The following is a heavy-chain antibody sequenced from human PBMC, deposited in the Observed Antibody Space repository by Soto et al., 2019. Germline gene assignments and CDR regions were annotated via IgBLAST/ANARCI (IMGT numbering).Heavy chain of an antibody. CDR2: ISGSSGST. J-gene: IGHJ4*01. CDR1: GFTFNDYA. D-gene: IGHD2-15*01. CDR3: AKVIVVIAAAGDYFDS. Sequence: HPGGSMRLPCAASGFTFNDYAMTWGRQPPGKGLEWVSVISGSSGSTHYAVSVQGRFSISRDNSKNTVYLQMNSLGVEDTALYYCAKVIVVIAAAGDYFDSWGQGTLVTVSS. V-gene: IGHV3-23*01.